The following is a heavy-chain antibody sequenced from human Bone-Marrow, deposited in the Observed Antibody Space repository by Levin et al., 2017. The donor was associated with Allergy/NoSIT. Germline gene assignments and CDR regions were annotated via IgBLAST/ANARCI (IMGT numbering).Heavy chain of an antibody. CDR1: GFTLSGFG. J-gene: IGHJ6*03. CDR3: TRDYPYYFYYMNV. CDR2: IHGGSTT. D-gene: IGHD4-17*01. Sequence: PGGSLRLSCAASGFTLSGFGMSWVRQAPGKGLEWVSSIHGGSTTPYADSVKGRFTVSRDNSRNTLYLQMSSLRVEDTAVYFCTRDYPYYFYYMNVWGKGTAVTVSS. V-gene: IGHV3-23*01.